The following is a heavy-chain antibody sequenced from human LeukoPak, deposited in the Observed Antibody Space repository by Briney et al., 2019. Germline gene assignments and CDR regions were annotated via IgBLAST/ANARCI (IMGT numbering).Heavy chain of an antibody. D-gene: IGHD6-19*01. CDR2: ISAYNGNT. CDR3: ARDRGGIAVAGTDY. J-gene: IGHJ4*02. Sequence: GASVKVSCKASGYTFSSYGISWVRQAPGQGLEWMGWISAYNGNTNYAQKLQGRVTMTTDTSTSTAYMELRSLRSDDTAVYYCARDRGGIAVAGTDYWGQGTLVTVSS. V-gene: IGHV1-18*01. CDR1: GYTFSSYG.